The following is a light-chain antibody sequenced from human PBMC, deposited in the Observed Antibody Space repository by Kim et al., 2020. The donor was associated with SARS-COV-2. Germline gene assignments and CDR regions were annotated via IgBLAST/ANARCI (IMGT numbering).Light chain of an antibody. J-gene: IGKJ2*01. V-gene: IGKV1-39*01. CDR2: AAS. Sequence: DIQMTQSPSSLSASVGDGVTITCRSSQYIINYLNWYQQTPGKAPKLLIYAASTLKSGVPSRFSGSGSGTDFTLTISSLQPEDFAIYYCQQSYHTPRTFGQGTKLEI. CDR3: QQSYHTPRT. CDR1: QYIINY.